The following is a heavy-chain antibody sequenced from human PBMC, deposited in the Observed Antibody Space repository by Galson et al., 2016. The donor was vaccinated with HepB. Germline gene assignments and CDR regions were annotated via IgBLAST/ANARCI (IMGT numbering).Heavy chain of an antibody. Sequence: SLRLSCAASGFTFDEYAMHWVRHAPGKGLEGVSGIRRNRGSIGYADSVNGRFTMSRDNAKNSLYLQMNSLRSEDTALYYCAKGLRFSYSYGMDVWGQGTTVTVSS. V-gene: IGHV3-9*01. J-gene: IGHJ6*02. CDR3: AKGLRFSYSYGMDV. CDR1: GFTFDEYA. D-gene: IGHD5-12*01. CDR2: IRRNRGSI.